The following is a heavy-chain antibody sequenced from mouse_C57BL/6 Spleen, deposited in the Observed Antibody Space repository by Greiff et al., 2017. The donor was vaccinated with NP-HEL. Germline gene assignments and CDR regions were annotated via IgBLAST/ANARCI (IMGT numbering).Heavy chain of an antibody. CDR3: ARGSDYDGYYFDY. J-gene: IGHJ2*01. CDR1: GYTFTSYW. CDR2: IDPSDSET. V-gene: IGHV1-52*01. Sequence: QVHVKQPGAELVRPGSSVKLSCKASGYTFTSYWMHWVKQRPIQGLEWIGNIDPSDSETHYNQKFKDKATLTVDKSSSTAYMQLSSLTSEDSAVYYCARGSDYDGYYFDYWGQGTTLTVSS. D-gene: IGHD2-4*01.